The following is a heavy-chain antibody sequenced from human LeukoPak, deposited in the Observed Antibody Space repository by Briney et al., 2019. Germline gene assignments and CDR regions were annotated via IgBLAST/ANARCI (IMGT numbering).Heavy chain of an antibody. V-gene: IGHV4-4*07. D-gene: IGHD2-21*02. CDR1: GGSISIYY. J-gene: IGHJ5*02. CDR2: IYTSGST. Sequence: SETLSLTCTVSGGSISIYYWSWIRQPAGKGLEWIGRIYTSGSTNYNPSLKSRVTMSVDTSKNQFSLKLSSVTAADTAVYYCARRVVVTPGDWFDPWGQGTLVTVSS. CDR3: ARRVVVTPGDWFDP.